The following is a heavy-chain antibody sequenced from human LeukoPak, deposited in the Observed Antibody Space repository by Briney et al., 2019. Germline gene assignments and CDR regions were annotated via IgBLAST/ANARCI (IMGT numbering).Heavy chain of an antibody. CDR2: INPSGGNT. CDR3: VRDKYYYDSSGFPS. CDR1: GGTFCSYA. V-gene: IGHV1-46*01. Sequence: ASVKVSCKASGGTFCSYAISWVRQAPGQGLEWMGIINPSGGNTSHAQKFQGRVTLTRETSTSTVYVELSSLRSEDTAVYYCVRDKYYYDSSGFPSWGQGTLVTVSS. D-gene: IGHD3-22*01. J-gene: IGHJ5*02.